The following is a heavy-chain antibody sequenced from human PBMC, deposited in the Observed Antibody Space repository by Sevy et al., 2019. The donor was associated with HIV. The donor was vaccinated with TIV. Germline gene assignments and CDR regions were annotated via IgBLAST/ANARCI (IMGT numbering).Heavy chain of an antibody. CDR3: AGAQGVLLWFGEFPL. V-gene: IGHV3-30*04. CDR1: AFTFSSYA. Sequence: GGSLKLSCAASAFTFSSYAMHWVRQAPGKGLEWVAVISYDGNDKDYADSVKGRFTISRDNSKNTLYLQMNSLRIEDTAVYYCAGAQGVLLWFGEFPLWGPGTLVTV. J-gene: IGHJ4*02. CDR2: ISYDGNDK. D-gene: IGHD3-10*01.